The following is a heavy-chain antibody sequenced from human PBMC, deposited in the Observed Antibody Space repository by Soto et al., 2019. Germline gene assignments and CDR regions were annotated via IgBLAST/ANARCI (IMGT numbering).Heavy chain of an antibody. D-gene: IGHD4-17*01. CDR1: GFTFISYA. J-gene: IGHJ4*02. CDR3: ARDRMTTVTTLDY. V-gene: IGHV3-30-3*01. Sequence: GGSLRLSCAASGFTFISYAMHWVRQAPGKGLEWVAVISYDGSNKYYADSVKGRFTISRDNSKNTLYLQMNSLRAEDTAVYYCARDRMTTVTTLDYWGQGTLVTVSS. CDR2: ISYDGSNK.